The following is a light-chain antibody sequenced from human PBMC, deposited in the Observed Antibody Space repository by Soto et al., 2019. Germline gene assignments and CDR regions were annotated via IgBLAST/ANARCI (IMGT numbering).Light chain of an antibody. CDR3: QQYSNWPLT. V-gene: IGKV3-15*01. CDR1: QSVTNSY. CDR2: GAS. Sequence: IVMTQSPVTLSVSPGERATLSCRASQSVTNSYLAWYQQKPGQAPRLLIFGASTRAAGIPARFSGSGSGTEFTLTISSLQSEDFAVYYCQQYSNWPLTSGGGTKVDIK. J-gene: IGKJ4*01.